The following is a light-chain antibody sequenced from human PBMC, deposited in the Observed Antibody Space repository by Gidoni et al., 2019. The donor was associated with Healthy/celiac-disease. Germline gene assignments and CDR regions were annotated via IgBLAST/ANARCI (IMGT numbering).Light chain of an antibody. J-gene: IGLJ2*01. CDR2: YDD. Sequence: QSVLTQPPSVSEAPRQRVTISCSGSSSNIGNNAVNWYQQLPGKAPKLLIYYDDLLPSVVSDRFSGSKSVTSASLAISGLQSEDEADYYCAAWDDSLNGVVFGGGTKLTVL. CDR1: SSNIGNNA. CDR3: AAWDDSLNGVV. V-gene: IGLV1-36*01.